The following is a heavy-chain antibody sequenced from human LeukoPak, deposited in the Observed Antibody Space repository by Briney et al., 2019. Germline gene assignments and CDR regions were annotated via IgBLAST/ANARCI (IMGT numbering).Heavy chain of an antibody. Sequence: PGGSLRLSCAASGFTFSSYWMHWVRQAPGKGLVWVSRLNSDGSTTNYADSVRGRFTISRDNSKNTLFLQMNSLRAEDTAVYYCAKDRAQQLVLDFWGQGTLVTVSS. CDR1: GFTFSSYW. V-gene: IGHV3-74*01. CDR2: LNSDGSTT. J-gene: IGHJ4*02. D-gene: IGHD6-13*01. CDR3: AKDRAQQLVLDF.